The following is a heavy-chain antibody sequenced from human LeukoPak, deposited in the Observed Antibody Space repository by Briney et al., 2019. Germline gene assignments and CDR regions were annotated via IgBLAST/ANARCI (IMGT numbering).Heavy chain of an antibody. D-gene: IGHD6-6*01. CDR3: AKDTRVFSYYYYYMDV. CDR1: GFTFSSYA. V-gene: IGHV3-30*02. Sequence: GGSLRLSGAASGFTFSSYAMHWVRQAPGKGLEWVAFIRYDGSNKYYADSVKGRFTISRDNSKNTLYLQMNSLRAEDTAVYYCAKDTRVFSYYYYYMDVWGKGTTVTVSS. J-gene: IGHJ6*03. CDR2: IRYDGSNK.